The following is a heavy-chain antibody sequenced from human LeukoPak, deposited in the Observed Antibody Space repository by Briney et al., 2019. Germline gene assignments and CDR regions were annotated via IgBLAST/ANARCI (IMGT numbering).Heavy chain of an antibody. J-gene: IGHJ4*02. CDR1: GFIFSNYA. Sequence: HPGGSLILSCAASGFIFSNYAMYWVRQAPGKGLEWVSAISGRSGSTYYADSVKGRFTISRDSSKNTLYLQMNSLRADDTAVYYCAKWGDYDVLTGYYVSHFWRQGTLVTVSS. CDR3: AKWGDYDVLTGYYVSHF. D-gene: IGHD3-9*01. CDR2: ISGRSGST. V-gene: IGHV3-23*01.